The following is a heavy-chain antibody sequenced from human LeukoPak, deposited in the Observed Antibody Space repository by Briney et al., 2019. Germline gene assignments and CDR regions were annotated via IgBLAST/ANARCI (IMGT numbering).Heavy chain of an antibody. V-gene: IGHV1-18*01. CDR1: GGTFSSYA. J-gene: IGHJ3*02. D-gene: IGHD3-16*01. CDR2: ISAYDGNT. Sequence: ASVKVSCKASGGTFSSYAISWVRQAPGQGLEWMGWISAYDGNTNYAQKLQGRVTMTTDTSTSTAYMELRSLRSDDTAVYFCARRLGLASDIWGQGTMVTVSS. CDR3: ARRLGLASDI.